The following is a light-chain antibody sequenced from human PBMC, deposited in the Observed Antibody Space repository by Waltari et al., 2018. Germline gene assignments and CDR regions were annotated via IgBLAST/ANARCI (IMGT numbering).Light chain of an antibody. CDR3: QHYYSTPPT. V-gene: IGKV4-1*01. J-gene: IGKJ1*01. Sequence: DMVMTQSPDSLGVSLGERATINCKSSQSVLYSSNNKNYLAWYQQKPGQPPQLLIYWASTRESGVPDRFSGTGSGTDFTLTISSLQAEDVAVYYCQHYYSTPPTFGQGTKVEIK. CDR1: QSVLYSSNNKNY. CDR2: WAS.